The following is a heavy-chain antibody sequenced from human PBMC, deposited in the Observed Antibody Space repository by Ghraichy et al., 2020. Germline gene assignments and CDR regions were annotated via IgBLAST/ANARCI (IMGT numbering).Heavy chain of an antibody. CDR3: VRDAFGPRDY. J-gene: IGHJ4*02. Sequence: LSLTCADSGFTFSGGWMHWFRQASGKGPVWVSRINSDGSVINYAESVRGRFTISRDNAKNTLYLQMNSLRAEDTAVYYCVRDAFGPRDYWGQGTQVTFFS. V-gene: IGHV3-74*01. CDR2: INSDGSVI. D-gene: IGHD3-10*01. CDR1: GFTFSGGW.